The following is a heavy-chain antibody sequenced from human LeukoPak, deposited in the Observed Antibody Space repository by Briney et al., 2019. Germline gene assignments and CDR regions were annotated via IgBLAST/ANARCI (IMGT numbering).Heavy chain of an antibody. V-gene: IGHV4-59*08. CDR2: ICYTGAT. J-gene: IGHJ4*02. CDR1: GGSISNYY. Sequence: TSETLSLTCTVSGGSISNYYWTWIRQPPGKGLEWIGYICYTGATSYNPSLKSRVTISVDTSKNQFSLKLTSVTAADTAVYYCAKYGGSGWVIDYWGQGTLVTVSS. CDR3: AKYGGSGWVIDY. D-gene: IGHD6-19*01.